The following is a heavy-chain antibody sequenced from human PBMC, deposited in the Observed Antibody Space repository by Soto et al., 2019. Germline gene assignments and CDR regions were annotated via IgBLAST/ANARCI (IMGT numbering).Heavy chain of an antibody. J-gene: IGHJ4*01. CDR3: VKGGYKTGWPPFDH. CDR1: RFRFSAYG. V-gene: IGHV3-30*18. CDR2: ISDDGKTQ. Sequence: QVKLVESGGAAVQSGRSLRLSCTASRFRFSAYGMHWVRQAPGKGLEWVALISDDGKTQFFTDSVEGRFTISRDNSRNTLYLQMNSLRPEDTAVYYCVKGGYKTGWPPFDHWCHGTRVTVSS. D-gene: IGHD6-19*01.